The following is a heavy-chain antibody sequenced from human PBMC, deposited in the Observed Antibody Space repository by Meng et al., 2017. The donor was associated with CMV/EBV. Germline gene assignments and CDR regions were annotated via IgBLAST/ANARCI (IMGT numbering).Heavy chain of an antibody. D-gene: IGHD1-26*01. CDR2: INPNSGGT. Sequence: ASVKVSCKASGYTFTSYDINWVRQAPGQGLEWMGWINPNSGGTNYAQKFQGRVTMTRDTSISTAYMELSRLRSDDTAVYYCAKTSGSYGGGFDYWGQGTLVTVSS. V-gene: IGHV1-2*02. CDR1: GYTFTSYD. J-gene: IGHJ4*02. CDR3: AKTSGSYGGGFDY.